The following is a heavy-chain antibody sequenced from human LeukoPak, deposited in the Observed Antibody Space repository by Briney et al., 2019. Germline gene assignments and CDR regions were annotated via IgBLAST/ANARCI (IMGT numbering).Heavy chain of an antibody. CDR3: ARESLFGLGAQDAFDI. Sequence: GSLRLSCAASGFTVSSNYMSWVRQAPGKGLEWVSVIYSGGSTYYADSVKGRFTISRDNSKNTLYLQMNSLRAEDTAVYYCARESLFGLGAQDAFDIWGQGTMVTVSS. V-gene: IGHV3-53*01. J-gene: IGHJ3*02. CDR1: GFTVSSNY. D-gene: IGHD3-16*01. CDR2: IYSGGST.